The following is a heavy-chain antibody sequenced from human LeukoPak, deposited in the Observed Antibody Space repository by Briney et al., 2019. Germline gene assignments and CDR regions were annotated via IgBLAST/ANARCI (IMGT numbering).Heavy chain of an antibody. CDR3: ARGSYGSGSYYYFDY. CDR2: VYYSGSR. D-gene: IGHD3-10*01. J-gene: IGHJ4*02. CDR1: GGSISSYY. Sequence: SETLSLTCTVSGGSISSYYWTWIRQPPGKGLEWIGYVYYSGSRNYNPSLKSRVTISVDTSKNQFSLKLRSVTAADTAVYYCARGSYGSGSYYYFDYWGQGTLVTVSS. V-gene: IGHV4-59*01.